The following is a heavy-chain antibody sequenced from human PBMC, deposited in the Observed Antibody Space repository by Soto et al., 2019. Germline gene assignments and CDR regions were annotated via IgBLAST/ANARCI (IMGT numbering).Heavy chain of an antibody. CDR1: GGSFSGFY. CDR3: ARAQGYEAY. V-gene: IGHV4-34*01. CDR2: INHVGST. D-gene: IGHD5-12*01. J-gene: IGHJ4*02. Sequence: SETLSLTCAVYGGSFSGFYWTWIRQPPGKGLEWIGGINHVGSTNYNPSLKSRVTISVDTSKNQFSLSLRSVTAADTAVYYCARAQGYEAYWGQGTLVTVSS.